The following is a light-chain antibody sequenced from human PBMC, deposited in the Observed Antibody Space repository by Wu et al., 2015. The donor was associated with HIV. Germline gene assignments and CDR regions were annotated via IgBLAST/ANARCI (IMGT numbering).Light chain of an antibody. J-gene: IGKJ3*01. CDR2: GAS. V-gene: IGKV3-20*01. CDR1: QSVSSSY. CDR3: QLFRSSQGEFT. Sequence: EIVLTQSPGTLSLSAGERATLSCRASQSVSSSYLAWYQQTPGQAPRLLIYGASRRATGIPDRFSGSGSGTDFTLTISRLEPEDFAVYYCQLFRSSQGEFTFGPGTKVDIK.